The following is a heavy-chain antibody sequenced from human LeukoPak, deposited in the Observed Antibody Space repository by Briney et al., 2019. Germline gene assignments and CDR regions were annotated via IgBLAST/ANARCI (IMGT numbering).Heavy chain of an antibody. V-gene: IGHV3-23*01. J-gene: IGHJ4*02. D-gene: IGHD3-10*01. CDR2: VSGVGYST. CDR1: GFTFSSYG. CDR3: AKAYGSGRSFFDY. Sequence: GGSLRLSCAASGFTFSSYGMNWVRQAPGKGLEWVAAVSGVGYSTYYADSVKGRFTISRDNSKNTLYLQMNSLRAEDTALYYCAKAYGSGRSFFDYWGQGTLVTVSS.